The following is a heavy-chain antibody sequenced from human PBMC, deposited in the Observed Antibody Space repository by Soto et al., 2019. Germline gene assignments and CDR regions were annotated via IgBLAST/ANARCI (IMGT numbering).Heavy chain of an antibody. CDR1: GGSISSSSFH. D-gene: IGHD6-13*01. Sequence: PSETLSLTCTVSGGSISSSSFHWGWIRQPPGKGLEWIGSIYYSGSTYYSPSLKSRVTISVDTSKNQFSLKLSSVTAADTAVYYCARRERAAGTDWWFDPWPGNPGHRLL. V-gene: IGHV4-39*01. J-gene: IGHJ5*02. CDR3: ARRERAAGTDWWFDP. CDR2: IYYSGST.